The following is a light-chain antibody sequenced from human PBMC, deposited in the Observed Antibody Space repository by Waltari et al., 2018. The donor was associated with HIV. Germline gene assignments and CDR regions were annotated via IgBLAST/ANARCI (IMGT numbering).Light chain of an antibody. CDR2: AAS. Sequence: DIQMTQSPASLSASVGDRVTITCRASQSVSNSLNWYQQKPGKAPDLLIYAASSLQSGVPSRFSGSGSGTDFTLTISSLHPEDFASYYCQQSYSTPLTFGPGTKVDIK. V-gene: IGKV1-39*01. J-gene: IGKJ3*01. CDR1: QSVSNS. CDR3: QQSYSTPLT.